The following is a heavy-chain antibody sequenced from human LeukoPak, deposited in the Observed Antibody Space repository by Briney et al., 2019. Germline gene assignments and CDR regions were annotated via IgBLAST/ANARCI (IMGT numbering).Heavy chain of an antibody. Sequence: GGSLRLSCAASGFTFSTYNMNWVRQAPGKGLEWVSSITSSSSYIYYADSVKGRFTISRDNSKNTLYLQMNSLRAEDTAVYYCAKGTAAGPYYYYYYMDVWGRGTTVTVSS. J-gene: IGHJ6*03. CDR1: GFTFSTYN. CDR3: AKGTAAGPYYYYYYMDV. D-gene: IGHD6-13*01. V-gene: IGHV3-21*01. CDR2: ITSSSSYI.